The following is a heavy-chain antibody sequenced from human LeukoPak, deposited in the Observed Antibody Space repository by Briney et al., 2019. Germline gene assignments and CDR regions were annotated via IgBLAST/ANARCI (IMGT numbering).Heavy chain of an antibody. CDR1: GITFSHYW. CDR3: VPSDSSGLD. D-gene: IGHD3-22*01. J-gene: IGHJ4*02. V-gene: IGHV3-74*01. Sequence: GGSLRLSCEASGITFSHYWMHWARQAPGKGLVWVSRTNTDGSSTSYMDSVKGRFTISRDNAKNTIYLHMNSLRAEDTAVYYCVPSDSSGLDWGQGTLVTVSS. CDR2: TNTDGSST.